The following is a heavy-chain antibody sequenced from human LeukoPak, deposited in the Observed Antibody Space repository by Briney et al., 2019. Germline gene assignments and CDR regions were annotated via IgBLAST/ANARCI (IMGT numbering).Heavy chain of an antibody. CDR1: GASMSNYY. Sequence: PSETLSLTCTVSGASMSNYYWSWIRQPPGKGLEWLGYIYYSGSTEYNPSLKGRVTISVDTSKNQFSLSLSSVTAADTAVYYCARKNGYFDYWGQGTLVAVSS. CDR3: ARKNGYFDY. CDR2: IYYSGST. J-gene: IGHJ4*02. D-gene: IGHD2-8*01. V-gene: IGHV4-59*01.